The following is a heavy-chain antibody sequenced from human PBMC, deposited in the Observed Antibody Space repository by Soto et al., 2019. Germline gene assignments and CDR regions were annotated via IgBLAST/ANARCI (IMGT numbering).Heavy chain of an antibody. CDR3: ARDPRYCSGGSWYSGWFDP. Sequence: QVQLVQSGAEVKKPGASVKVSCTASGYTFTSYGISWVRQAPGQGLEWLGWISAYNGNTNYAQKLQGRVTMTTDTSTSTAYMELRSLRSDDTAVYYCARDPRYCSGGSWYSGWFDPWGQGTLVTVSS. J-gene: IGHJ5*02. D-gene: IGHD2-15*01. V-gene: IGHV1-18*01. CDR2: ISAYNGNT. CDR1: GYTFTSYG.